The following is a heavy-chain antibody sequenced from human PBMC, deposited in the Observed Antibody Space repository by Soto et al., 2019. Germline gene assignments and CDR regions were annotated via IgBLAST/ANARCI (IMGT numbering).Heavy chain of an antibody. CDR3: ARDIEFQVGTGSYRYTRGSRFGY. D-gene: IGHD3-16*02. CDR1: GFTFSSYS. CDR2: ISSSSSTI. V-gene: IGHV3-48*01. Sequence: GGSLRLSCAASGFTFSSYSMNWVRQAPGKGLEWVSYISSSSSTIYYADSVKGRFTISRDNAKNSLYLQMNSLRAEDTAVYYCARDIEFQVGTGSYRYTRGSRFGYWGQGTLVTVSS. J-gene: IGHJ4*02.